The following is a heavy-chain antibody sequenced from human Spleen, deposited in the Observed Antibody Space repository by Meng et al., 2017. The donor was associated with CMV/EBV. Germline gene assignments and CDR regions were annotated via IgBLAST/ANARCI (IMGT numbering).Heavy chain of an antibody. D-gene: IGHD5-24*01. J-gene: IGHJ4*02. CDR1: GFSFSSYG. V-gene: IGHV3-33*06. CDR2: IWYDGSNK. Sequence: LSWAASGFSFSSYGMHWVRQAPGKGLEWVAVIWYDGSNKYYADSVKGRFTISRDNSKNTLYLQMNSLRAEDTAVYFCAKGSRWLPTDYWGQGTLVTVSS. CDR3: AKGSRWLPTDY.